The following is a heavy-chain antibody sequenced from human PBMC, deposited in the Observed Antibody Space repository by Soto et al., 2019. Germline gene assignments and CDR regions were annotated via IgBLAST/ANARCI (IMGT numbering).Heavy chain of an antibody. Sequence: QVQLVQSGAEVKKPGASVKVSCKASGYTFTSYYMHWVRQAPGQGLEWMGIINPSGGSTSYAQKIQGRVTRTRETSTSTVYKEQSSLRAEDTAVYYCARGHSLYYYDSSGYCFDYWGQGTRVTVS. V-gene: IGHV1-46*01. D-gene: IGHD3-22*01. J-gene: IGHJ4*02. CDR3: ARGHSLYYYDSSGYCFDY. CDR1: GYTFTSYY. CDR2: INPSGGST.